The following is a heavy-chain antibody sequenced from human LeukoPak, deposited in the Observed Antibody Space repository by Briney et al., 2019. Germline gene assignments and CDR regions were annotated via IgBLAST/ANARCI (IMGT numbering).Heavy chain of an antibody. J-gene: IGHJ4*02. Sequence: GGSLRLSCAASGFTVSNNYMSWVRQAPGKGLEWVSVIYSGGTTYYADSVKGRFTISRDNSKNTLYLQMNSLRAEDMAVYYCARTDCSGSSCYKIYYFDYWGQGTLVTVSS. CDR2: IYSGGTT. CDR1: GFTVSNNY. CDR3: ARTDCSGSSCYKIYYFDY. V-gene: IGHV3-53*01. D-gene: IGHD2-15*01.